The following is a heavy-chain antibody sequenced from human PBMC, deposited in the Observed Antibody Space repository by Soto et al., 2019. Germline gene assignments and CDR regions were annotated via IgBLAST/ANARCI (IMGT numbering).Heavy chain of an antibody. CDR2: IIAIFDKA. V-gene: IGHV1-69*12. CDR3: TREAHGGNFES. CDR1: GGRFNTNA. J-gene: IGHJ4*02. Sequence: QVQLVQSGAEVKKPGSSVKVSCKVSGGRFNTNAISWLRQAPGQGLEWMGGIIAIFDKANYAQKFQDSVTRTADESTSTAYMELSSLRSDDTAVYFCTREAHGGNFESWGQGTLVTVSS. D-gene: IGHD2-15*01.